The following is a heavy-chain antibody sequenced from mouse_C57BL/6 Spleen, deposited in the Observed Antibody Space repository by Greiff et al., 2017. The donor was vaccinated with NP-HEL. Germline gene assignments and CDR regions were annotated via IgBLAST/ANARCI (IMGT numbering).Heavy chain of an antibody. CDR1: GFTFSSYA. V-gene: IGHV5-4*03. D-gene: IGHD2-10*02. Sequence: EVNVVESGGGLVKPGGSLKLSCAASGFTFSSYAMSWVRQTPEKRLEWVATISDGGSYTYYPDNVKGRFTISRDNAKNNLYLQMSHLKSEDTAMYYCARGDSIPFAYWGQGTLVTVSA. CDR3: ARGDSIPFAY. J-gene: IGHJ3*01. CDR2: ISDGGSYT.